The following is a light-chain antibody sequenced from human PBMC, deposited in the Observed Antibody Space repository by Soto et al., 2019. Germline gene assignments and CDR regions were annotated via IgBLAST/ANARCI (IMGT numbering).Light chain of an antibody. CDR3: QHYNSYSEA. CDR1: QTIRSW. V-gene: IGKV1-5*03. CDR2: KAS. Sequence: DIQMTQSPSTLSGSVGDRVTITCRASQTIRSWLAWYQQKPGKAPKLLIYKASTLKSGVPSRFSGSGYGTEFTLTISSLKPDDFATYYCQHYNSYSEAFGQATKVELK. J-gene: IGKJ1*01.